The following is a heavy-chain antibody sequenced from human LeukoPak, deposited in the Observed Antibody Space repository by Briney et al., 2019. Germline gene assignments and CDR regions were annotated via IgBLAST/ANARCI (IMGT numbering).Heavy chain of an antibody. D-gene: IGHD3-16*02. CDR2: IYYSGST. Sequence: SETLSLTCTVSGGSICSYYWSWIRQPPGKGLEWIGYIYYSGSTNYNPSLKSRVTISVGTSKNQFSLKLSSVTAADTAVYYCARLGELSSLHYWGQGTLVTVSS. CDR3: ARLGELSSLHY. J-gene: IGHJ4*02. V-gene: IGHV4-59*01. CDR1: GGSICSYY.